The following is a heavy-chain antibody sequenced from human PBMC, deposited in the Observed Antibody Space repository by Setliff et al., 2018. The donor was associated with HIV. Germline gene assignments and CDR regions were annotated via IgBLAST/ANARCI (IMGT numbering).Heavy chain of an antibody. V-gene: IGHV1-2*06. Sequence: ASVKVSCKASGYTFNGYYMHWVRQAPGQGLEWMGRINPNSGGTNYAQKFQGRVTMTRDTSISTAHMELSRLRSDDTAVYYCATKVHCTNGVCLDAFDTWGQGTMVTVSS. J-gene: IGHJ3*02. D-gene: IGHD2-8*01. CDR1: GYTFNGYY. CDR3: ATKVHCTNGVCLDAFDT. CDR2: INPNSGGT.